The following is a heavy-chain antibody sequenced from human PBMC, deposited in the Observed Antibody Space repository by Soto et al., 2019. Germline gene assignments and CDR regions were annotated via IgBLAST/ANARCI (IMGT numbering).Heavy chain of an antibody. Sequence: GGSLRLSCAASGFTFSSYAMHWVRQAPGKGLEWVAVISYDGSNKYYADSVKGRFTISRDNSKNTLYLQMNSLRAEDTAVYYCASDRGTKLEPSHGIDYWGQGTLVTVSS. CDR3: ASDRGTKLEPSHGIDY. J-gene: IGHJ4*02. CDR1: GFTFSSYA. V-gene: IGHV3-30-3*01. D-gene: IGHD1-1*01. CDR2: ISYDGSNK.